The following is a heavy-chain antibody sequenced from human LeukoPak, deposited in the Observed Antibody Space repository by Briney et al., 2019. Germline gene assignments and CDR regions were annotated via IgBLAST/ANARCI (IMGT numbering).Heavy chain of an antibody. J-gene: IGHJ4*02. Sequence: GGSLRLSCAASGFTFSSYAMTWVRQAPGKGLEWVSSISSGSTYIYYADSVKGRFTISRDNAKNSLSLQLNSLRAEDTAVYYCAREGPMAFDCWGQGTLVTVSS. CDR2: ISSGSTYI. D-gene: IGHD5-24*01. V-gene: IGHV3-21*01. CDR3: AREGPMAFDC. CDR1: GFTFSSYA.